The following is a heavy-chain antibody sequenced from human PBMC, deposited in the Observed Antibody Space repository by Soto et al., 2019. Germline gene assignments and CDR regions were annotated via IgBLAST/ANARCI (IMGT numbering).Heavy chain of an antibody. D-gene: IGHD3-22*01. J-gene: IGHJ4*02. CDR1: GYSFAGYW. Sequence: RGGESLKISCKGSGYSFAGYWITWVRQKPGKGLDWMGRIDPSDSQTYYSPSFRGHVTISVTKSITTVFLQWSSLRASDTAMYYCARQIYDSDTGPNFQYYFDSWGQGTPVTVSS. CDR3: ARQIYDSDTGPNFQYYFDS. V-gene: IGHV5-10-1*01. CDR2: IDPSDSQT.